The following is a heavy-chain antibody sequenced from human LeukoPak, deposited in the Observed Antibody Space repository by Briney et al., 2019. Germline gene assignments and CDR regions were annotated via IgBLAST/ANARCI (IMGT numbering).Heavy chain of an antibody. V-gene: IGHV2-5*02. CDR3: AHRLGAPGHFDY. J-gene: IGHJ4*02. Sequence: ESGPTLVKPTQTLTLTCTFSGFSLSTNGVGVGWIRQPPGKALEWLALIYWDDDKRYSPSLKSRLTITKDTSKNHVVLTMTNMDPADTATYYCAHRLGAPGHFDYWGQGTLVTVSS. D-gene: IGHD3-16*01. CDR2: IYWDDDK. CDR1: GFSLSTNGVG.